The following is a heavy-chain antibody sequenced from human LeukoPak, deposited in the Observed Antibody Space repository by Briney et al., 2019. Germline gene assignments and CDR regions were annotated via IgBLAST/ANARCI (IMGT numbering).Heavy chain of an antibody. Sequence: PGGSLRLSCAASGFTFGNFAMSWVRHVPEKGLEWVSTVKGGGAGAHYADSVKGRFTISRDNSRNTLYMEMNSLRAEDTAVYFCAEASSSYGNDAFDIWGQGTKVTVSS. CDR3: AEASSSYGNDAFDI. V-gene: IGHV3-23*01. CDR2: VKGGGAGA. CDR1: GFTFGNFA. J-gene: IGHJ3*02. D-gene: IGHD5-18*01.